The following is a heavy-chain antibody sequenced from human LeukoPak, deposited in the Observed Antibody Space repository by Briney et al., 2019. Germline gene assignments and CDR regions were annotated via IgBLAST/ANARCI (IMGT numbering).Heavy chain of an antibody. CDR1: GFTFSSYW. J-gene: IGHJ4*02. Sequence: GGSLRLSCAAPGFTFSSYWMSWVRQAPGKGLEWVANIKQDGSEKYYVDSVRGRFTISRDNAKNSLYLQMNSLRAEDTAVYYCARTWKRFYDYWGQGTLVTVSS. V-gene: IGHV3-7*01. D-gene: IGHD1-1*01. CDR3: ARTWKRFYDY. CDR2: IKQDGSEK.